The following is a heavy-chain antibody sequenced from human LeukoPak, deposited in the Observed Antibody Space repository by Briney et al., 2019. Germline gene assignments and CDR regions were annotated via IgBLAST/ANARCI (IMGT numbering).Heavy chain of an antibody. J-gene: IGHJ3*02. CDR2: IYPDYSET. CDR3: ARHTDGNDSDAFDI. Sequence: KRGESLKTSCKGFGYSFTKYWIGWVRQMPGKGLEWMGIIYPDYSETTYSPSFQGQVTMSVDKSINTAYLQWNSLRASDTAMYYCARHTDGNDSDAFDIWGQGTMVAVSS. V-gene: IGHV5-51*01. D-gene: IGHD2-8*02. CDR1: GYSFTKYW.